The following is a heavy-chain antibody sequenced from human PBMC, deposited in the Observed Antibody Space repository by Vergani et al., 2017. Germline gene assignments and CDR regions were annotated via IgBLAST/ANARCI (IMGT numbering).Heavy chain of an antibody. V-gene: IGHV1-69*01. CDR2: IIPIFGTA. Sequence: QVQLVQSGAEVKKPGSSVKVSCKASGGTFSSYAISWVRQAPGQGLEWMGGIIPIFGTANYAQKFQGRVTITADESTSTAYMELRSLRSDDTAVYYCARWLDNWNYIDYWGQGTLVTVSS. CDR3: ARWLDNWNYIDY. D-gene: IGHD1-20*01. J-gene: IGHJ4*02. CDR1: GGTFSSYA.